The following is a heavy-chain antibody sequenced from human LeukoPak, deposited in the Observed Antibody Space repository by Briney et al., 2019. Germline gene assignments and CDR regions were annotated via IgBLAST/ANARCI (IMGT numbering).Heavy chain of an antibody. V-gene: IGHV3-23*01. CDR2: ISGSGGST. CDR3: AKADDYYYYYMDV. CDR1: GFTFSSYA. Sequence: GGSLRLSCAASGFTFSSYAMSWVRQAPGKGLEWVPAISGSGGSTYYADSVKGRFTISRDNSKNTLYLQMNSLRAEDTAVYYCAKADDYYYYYMDVWGKGTTVTVSS. J-gene: IGHJ6*03.